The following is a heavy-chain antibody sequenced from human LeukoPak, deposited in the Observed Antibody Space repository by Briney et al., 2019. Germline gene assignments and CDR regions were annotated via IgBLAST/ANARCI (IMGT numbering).Heavy chain of an antibody. V-gene: IGHV3-21*01. D-gene: IGHD5-12*01. CDR3: ARGLGAVPAAIGYSGYDYYYYYGMDV. J-gene: IGHJ6*04. CDR1: GFAFSSYS. Sequence: GGSLRLSCAASGFAFSSYSMNWVRQAPGKGLEWVSSISSSSSYIYYADSVKGRFTISRDNAKNSLYLQMNSLRAEDTAVYYCARGLGAVPAAIGYSGYDYYYYYGMDVWGKGTTVTVSS. CDR2: ISSSSSYI.